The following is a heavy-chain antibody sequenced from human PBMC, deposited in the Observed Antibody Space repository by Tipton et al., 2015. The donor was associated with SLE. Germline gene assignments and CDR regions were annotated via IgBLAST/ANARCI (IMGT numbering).Heavy chain of an antibody. J-gene: IGHJ6*02. CDR2: IYYSGST. V-gene: IGHV4-39*01. CDR1: GGSISSSSYY. D-gene: IGHD5-18*01. Sequence: TLSLTCTVSGGSISSSSYYWGWIRQPPGKGLEWIGSIYYSGSTYYNPSLKSRVTISVDTSKNQFSLKLSSVTAADTAVYYCARIPVDTAMVRRNGNYYYYGMDVWGQGTTVTVSS. CDR3: ARIPVDTAMVRRNGNYYYYGMDV.